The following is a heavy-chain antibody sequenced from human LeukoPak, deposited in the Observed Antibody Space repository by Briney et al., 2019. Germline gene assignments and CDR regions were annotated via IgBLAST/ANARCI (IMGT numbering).Heavy chain of an antibody. CDR2: IRSESYGGAS. D-gene: IGHD4-23*01. CDR3: TTEIRWKGEGGH. CDR1: GFTLSEAW. J-gene: IGHJ4*02. Sequence: GGSLKLSCAASGFTLSEAWLTWVRQAPGRRPERVGRIRSESYGGASDFAAPVKGRFTISRDDSKNTVYLQMNSLKTEDTAVYYCTTEIRWKGEGGHWGQGILVTVSS. V-gene: IGHV3-15*01.